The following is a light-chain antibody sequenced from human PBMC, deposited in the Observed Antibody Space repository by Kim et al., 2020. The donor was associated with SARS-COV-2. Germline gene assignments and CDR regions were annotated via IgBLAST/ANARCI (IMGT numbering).Light chain of an antibody. V-gene: IGLV3-1*01. CDR1: KLGDKY. Sequence: PGQTASITCSGDKLGDKYACWYQQKPGQSPVLVIYQDSKRPAGIPERFSGSNSGNTATLTISGTQAMDEADYYCQAWDSSTASYVFGTGTKVTVL. CDR3: QAWDSSTASYV. J-gene: IGLJ1*01. CDR2: QDS.